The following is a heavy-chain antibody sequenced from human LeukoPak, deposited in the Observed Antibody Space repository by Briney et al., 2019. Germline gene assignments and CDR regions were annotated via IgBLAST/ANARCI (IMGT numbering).Heavy chain of an antibody. CDR2: IGTAGDP. CDR1: GFTFSSYD. Sequence: GGSPRLSCAASGFTFSSYDMHWVRQATGKGLEWVSAIGTAGDPYYPGSVKGRFTISRENAKNSLYLQMNSLRAGDTAVYYCARDCAYYDILTGYPRWFDYWGQGTLVTVSS. J-gene: IGHJ4*02. V-gene: IGHV3-13*05. CDR3: ARDCAYYDILTGYPRWFDY. D-gene: IGHD3-9*01.